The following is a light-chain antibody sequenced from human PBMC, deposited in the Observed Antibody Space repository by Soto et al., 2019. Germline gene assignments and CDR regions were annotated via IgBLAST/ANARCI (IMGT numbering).Light chain of an antibody. Sequence: EIVLTQSPGTLSLSPGERVTLSCRASQSVSSSYLAWYQQKPGQAPRLLIYGASSRATGISDRFSGSGSGTEFTLTISRLEPEDFAVYYCQQYGSSLSITFGQGTRLEN. J-gene: IGKJ5*01. CDR3: QQYGSSLSIT. CDR1: QSVSSSY. V-gene: IGKV3-20*01. CDR2: GAS.